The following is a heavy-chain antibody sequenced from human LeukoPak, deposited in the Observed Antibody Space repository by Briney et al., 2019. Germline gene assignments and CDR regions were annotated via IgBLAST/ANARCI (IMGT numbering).Heavy chain of an antibody. CDR1: GGSISSSNW. J-gene: IGHJ4*02. D-gene: IGHD2-2*01. CDR3: ASQLVVPAAMLGSDRILDY. V-gene: IGHV4-4*02. Sequence: SGTLPLTCAVSGGSISSSNWWSWVRQPPGKGLEWIGEIYHSGSTNYNPSLKSRVTISVDTSKNQFSLKLSSVTAADTAVYYCASQLVVPAAMLGSDRILDYWGQGTLVTVSS. CDR2: IYHSGST.